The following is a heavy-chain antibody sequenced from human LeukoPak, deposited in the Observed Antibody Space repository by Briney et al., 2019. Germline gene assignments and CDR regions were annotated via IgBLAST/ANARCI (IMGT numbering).Heavy chain of an antibody. J-gene: IGHJ5*02. CDR1: GFTFSGYA. CDR2: ISGSGGST. Sequence: GGSLRLSCAASGFTFSGYAMSWVRQAPGKGLEWVSAISGSGGSTYYADSVKGRFTISRDNSKNTLYLQMNSLRAEDTAVYYCAKDWDSVDWFDPWGQGTLVTVSS. CDR3: AKDWDSVDWFDP. D-gene: IGHD4-23*01. V-gene: IGHV3-23*01.